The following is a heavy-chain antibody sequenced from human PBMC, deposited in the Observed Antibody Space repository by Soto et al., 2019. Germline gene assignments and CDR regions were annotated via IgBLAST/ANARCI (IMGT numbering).Heavy chain of an antibody. CDR2: IYSGGST. CDR3: ARGPPPRIAAAGTLFSSYYFDY. J-gene: IGHJ4*02. V-gene: IGHV3-53*01. CDR1: GFTVSSNY. Sequence: GGSLRLSCAASGFTVSSNYMSWVRQAPGKGLEWVSVIYSGGSTYYADSVKGRFTISRDNSKNTLYLQMNSLRAEDTAVYYCARGPPPRIAAAGTLFSSYYFDYWGQGTLVTVSS. D-gene: IGHD6-13*01.